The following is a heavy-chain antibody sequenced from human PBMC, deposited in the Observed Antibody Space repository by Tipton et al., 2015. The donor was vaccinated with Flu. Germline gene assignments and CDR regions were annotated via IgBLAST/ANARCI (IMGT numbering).Heavy chain of an antibody. CDR3: ARDPSLGMPEYFDS. V-gene: IGHV4-59*01. J-gene: IGHJ4*02. Sequence: TLSLTCIVSNGSLSSYYWNWIRQSPGRGLEWIGYIYNGVYTKYNPSLQSRVTISADTSKNQFSLRLNSVTAADTAVYFCARDPSLGMPEYFDSWGQGTLVTVSS. D-gene: IGHD2-2*01. CDR2: IYNGVYT. CDR1: NGSLSSYY.